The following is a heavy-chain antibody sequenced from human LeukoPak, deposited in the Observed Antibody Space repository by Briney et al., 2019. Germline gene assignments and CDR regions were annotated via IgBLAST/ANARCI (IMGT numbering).Heavy chain of an antibody. CDR2: ISGSGGST. V-gene: IGHV3-23*01. Sequence: GGSLRLSCAASGFTFSSYSMSWVRQAPGKGLEWVSGISGSGGSTDYADSMKGRFTISRDNSKNTLYLQMNSLRVEDTAVYYCAKDPGYQVVYCFDYWGQGTLVTVSS. CDR1: GFTFSSYS. CDR3: AKDPGYQVVYCFDY. J-gene: IGHJ4*02. D-gene: IGHD2-2*01.